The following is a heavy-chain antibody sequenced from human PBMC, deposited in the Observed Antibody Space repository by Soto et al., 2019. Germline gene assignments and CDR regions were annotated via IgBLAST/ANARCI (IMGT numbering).Heavy chain of an antibody. CDR2: IYYSGST. CDR3: ARGIEGWYQGRYYYGMDV. V-gene: IGHV4-59*01. Sequence: SETLSLTCTVSGGSISSYYWSWIRQPPGKGLEWIGYIYYSGSTNYNPTLKSRVTISVDTSKNQFSLKLSSVTAADTAVYYCARGIEGWYQGRYYYGMDVWGQGTTVTVSS. CDR1: GGSISSYY. D-gene: IGHD6-19*01. J-gene: IGHJ6*02.